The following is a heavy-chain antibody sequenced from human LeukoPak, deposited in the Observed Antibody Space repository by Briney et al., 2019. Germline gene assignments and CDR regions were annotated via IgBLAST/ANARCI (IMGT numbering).Heavy chain of an antibody. Sequence: SETLSPTCTVSGGSISNYYWSWIRQPPGKGLEWIGYIYYSGSTNYNPSLKSRVTISVDTSKNQLSLILSSVTAADTAVYYCARRRGYSYGYYYYGMDVWGQGTTVTVSS. CDR2: IYYSGST. D-gene: IGHD5-18*01. CDR1: GGSISNYY. V-gene: IGHV4-59*08. J-gene: IGHJ6*02. CDR3: ARRRGYSYGYYYYGMDV.